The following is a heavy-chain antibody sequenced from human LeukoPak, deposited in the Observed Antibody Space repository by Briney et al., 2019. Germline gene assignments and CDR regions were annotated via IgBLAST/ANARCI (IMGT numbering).Heavy chain of an antibody. Sequence: ASVTVSCKVSGYTLTELSMHWVRQAPGKGLEWMGGFYPEDGETIYAQKFQGRVTMTEDTSTDTAYMELSSLRSEDTAVYYCATRPHDYGDPGNYFDYWGQGTLVTVSS. CDR1: GYTLTELS. J-gene: IGHJ4*02. D-gene: IGHD4-17*01. CDR2: FYPEDGET. CDR3: ATRPHDYGDPGNYFDY. V-gene: IGHV1-24*01.